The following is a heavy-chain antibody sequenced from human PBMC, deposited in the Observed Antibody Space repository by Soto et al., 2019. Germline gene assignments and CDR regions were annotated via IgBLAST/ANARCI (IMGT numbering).Heavy chain of an antibody. CDR3: AREVVDTAMVTSGWFDP. Sequence: QVQLQESGPGLVKPSQTLSLTCTVSGGSINSGDYYWSWIRQHPGKGLEWIGYIYYSGSTYYNPSLKSRVTISVDTSKNQFSLKLSSVTAADTAVYYCAREVVDTAMVTSGWFDPWGQGTLVTVSS. CDR2: IYYSGST. CDR1: GGSINSGDYY. J-gene: IGHJ5*02. V-gene: IGHV4-31*03. D-gene: IGHD5-18*01.